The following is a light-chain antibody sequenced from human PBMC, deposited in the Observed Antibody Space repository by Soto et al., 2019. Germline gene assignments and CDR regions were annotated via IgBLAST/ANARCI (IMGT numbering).Light chain of an antibody. CDR1: QSISSW. J-gene: IGKJ1*01. CDR2: KAS. CDR3: QQYNSYSWT. Sequence: DIHITQAPSNLSASLGDRDTITCRASQSISSWLAWYQQKPGKAPKLLIYKASSLESGVPSRFSGSGSGTEFTLTISSLQPDDFATYYCQQYNSYSWTFGQGTKVDIK. V-gene: IGKV1-5*03.